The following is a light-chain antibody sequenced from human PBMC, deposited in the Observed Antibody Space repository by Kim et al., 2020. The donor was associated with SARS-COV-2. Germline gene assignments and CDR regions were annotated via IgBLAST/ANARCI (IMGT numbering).Light chain of an antibody. CDR3: QQSYTTPLT. J-gene: IGKJ5*01. CDR2: GAS. Sequence: ASVGDRVTITCRASRTRSKNVNGYQKKRGKAPEIRIFGASALQDGVPSRFRGSGSGTYVYLTITSLQPDDFATYYCQQSYTTPLTLGQGTRLEIK. CDR1: RTRSKN. V-gene: IGKV1-39*01.